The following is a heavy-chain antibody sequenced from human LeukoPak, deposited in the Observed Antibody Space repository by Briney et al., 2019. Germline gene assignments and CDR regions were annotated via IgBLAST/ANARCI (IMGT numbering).Heavy chain of an antibody. Sequence: PGGSLTLSCAASGFSFSSYAMSWVRQAPGKGLEWVSSISGSDGRTYNADSVKGRFTISRDNSKGTLYLQMNSLRDEDTAVYYCAKAPSQWELPDYWGQGTLVTVSS. V-gene: IGHV3-23*01. D-gene: IGHD1-26*01. CDR3: AKAPSQWELPDY. CDR1: GFSFSSYA. CDR2: ISGSDGRT. J-gene: IGHJ4*02.